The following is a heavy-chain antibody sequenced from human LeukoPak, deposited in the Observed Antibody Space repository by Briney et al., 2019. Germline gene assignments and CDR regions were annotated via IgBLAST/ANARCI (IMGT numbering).Heavy chain of an antibody. CDR3: AEPGITMIGGV. Sequence: GGSLRLSCAASGFTFSSYEMNWVREAPGKGLEWGSYISSSGRNIYYADSVKGGFTISRDNAKNSLYVQMNTLRAEDTSVYYCAEPGITMIGGVWGKGTTVTISS. V-gene: IGHV3-48*03. D-gene: IGHD3-10*02. J-gene: IGHJ6*04. CDR2: ISSSGRNI. CDR1: GFTFSSYE.